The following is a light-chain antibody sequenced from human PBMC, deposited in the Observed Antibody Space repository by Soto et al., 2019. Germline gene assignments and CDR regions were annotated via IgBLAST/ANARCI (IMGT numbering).Light chain of an antibody. Sequence: EIVLPQSPGTLSLSPGERATLSCRASQSVSSTYLAWCQQKPGQAPRLLIYGASTRAAGIPDRFSGTGSGTDFTLTISRLEPEDFAVYYCQHFGDSPITFGQGTRLEIK. V-gene: IGKV3-20*01. CDR3: QHFGDSPIT. J-gene: IGKJ5*01. CDR1: QSVSSTY. CDR2: GAS.